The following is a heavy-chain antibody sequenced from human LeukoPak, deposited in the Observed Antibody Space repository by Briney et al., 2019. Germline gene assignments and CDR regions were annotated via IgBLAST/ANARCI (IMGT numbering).Heavy chain of an antibody. J-gene: IGHJ4*02. CDR1: GFTFSNYW. CDR2: IKQDESEK. V-gene: IGHV3-7*01. CDR3: ARGPGGGDFDY. D-gene: IGHD3-10*01. Sequence: PGGSLRLSCSASGFTFSNYWMSWVRQAPGRGLEWVANIKQDESEKYHVDSVKGRFTISRDNAKNSLYLQMNSLRAEDTAVYYCARGPGGGDFDYWGQGTLVTVSS.